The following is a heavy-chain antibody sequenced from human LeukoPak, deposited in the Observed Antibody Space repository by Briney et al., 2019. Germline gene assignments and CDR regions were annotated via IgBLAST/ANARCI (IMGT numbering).Heavy chain of an antibody. D-gene: IGHD1-1*01. CDR2: MPPDGNEE. J-gene: IGHJ4*02. Sequence: GGSLRLSCAVSGFTFSSYWVSWVRQAPGKGLEWVANMPPDGNEEYYMDSVRGRFTISRDNAKNSLYLQMNSLRVEDTAVYFCARSPASGTAIGYWGQGTLVTVSS. V-gene: IGHV3-7*01. CDR1: GFTFSSYW. CDR3: ARSPASGTAIGY.